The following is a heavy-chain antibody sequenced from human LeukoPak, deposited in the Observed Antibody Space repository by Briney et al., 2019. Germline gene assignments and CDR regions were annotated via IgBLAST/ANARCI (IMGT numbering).Heavy chain of an antibody. Sequence: SGPTLVNPTQTLTLTCTFSGFSLSTSGVGVGWIRQPPGKALEWLAVIYWDDDKRYKPSLKSRLAIMKDTSKNQVILIMTSMDPADTATYYCAHRPPGVISGWDNCYFDHWAPGTLVTVSA. CDR1: GFSLSTSGVG. V-gene: IGHV2-5*02. CDR2: IYWDDDK. J-gene: IGHJ4*02. D-gene: IGHD6-19*01. CDR3: AHRPPGVISGWDNCYFDH.